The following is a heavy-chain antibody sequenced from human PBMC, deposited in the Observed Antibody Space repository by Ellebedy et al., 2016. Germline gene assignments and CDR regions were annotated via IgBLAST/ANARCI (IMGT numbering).Heavy chain of an antibody. CDR1: GDSISSYY. CDR3: ARVRYGDYGIDY. D-gene: IGHD4-17*01. Sequence: SETLSLTCTVSGDSISSYYWTWIRQPPEKGLECIGYISYSGSTNYNPSLKSRVTISEDTSKNQFSLRLSSVTAADTAVYFCARVRYGDYGIDYWGQGTLVTVSS. V-gene: IGHV4-59*01. J-gene: IGHJ4*02. CDR2: ISYSGST.